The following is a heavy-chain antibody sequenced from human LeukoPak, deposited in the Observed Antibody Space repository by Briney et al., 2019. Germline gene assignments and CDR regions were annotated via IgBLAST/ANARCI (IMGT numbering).Heavy chain of an antibody. D-gene: IGHD1-20*01. J-gene: IGHJ4*02. Sequence: ASVKVSCKASGYTFTSYYMHWVRQAPGQGLEWMGIIHPSGSNTSFAQKFQGRVTMTTEMSTRTAYMELTSLNFEETAVYYCASGGITGRIDWDCWGQGALVTVSS. CDR1: GYTFTSYY. CDR2: IHPSGSNT. V-gene: IGHV1-46*01. CDR3: ASGGITGRIDWDC.